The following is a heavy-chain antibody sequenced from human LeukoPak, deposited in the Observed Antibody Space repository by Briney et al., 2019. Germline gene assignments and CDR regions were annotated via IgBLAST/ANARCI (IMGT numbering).Heavy chain of an antibody. V-gene: IGHV1-18*01. D-gene: IGHD6-13*01. CDR2: ISAYNGNT. CDR1: GCIYTQFC. J-gene: IGHJ4*02. Sequence: ASVEVSCKSSGCIYTQFCIMWARQAPGQGLEWMGWISAYNGNTNYEQKFQGRVTLTTDTSTSTAYMDLRSLRSDDTAVHYCARVEGYTSSWYYFDYWGQGTLVTVSS. CDR3: ARVEGYTSSWYYFDY.